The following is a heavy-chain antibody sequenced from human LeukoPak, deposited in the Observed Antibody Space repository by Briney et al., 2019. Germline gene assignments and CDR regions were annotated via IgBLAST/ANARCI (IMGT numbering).Heavy chain of an antibody. CDR2: INHSGST. CDR3: AKDYGGND. J-gene: IGHJ4*02. D-gene: IGHD4-23*01. Sequence: SETLSLTCAVYGGSFSGYYWSWIRQPPGKGLEWIGEINHSGSTNYNPSLKSRVTISVDTSKNQFSLKLSSVTAADTAVYYCAKDYGGNDWGQGTLVTVSS. CDR1: GGSFSGYY. V-gene: IGHV4-34*01.